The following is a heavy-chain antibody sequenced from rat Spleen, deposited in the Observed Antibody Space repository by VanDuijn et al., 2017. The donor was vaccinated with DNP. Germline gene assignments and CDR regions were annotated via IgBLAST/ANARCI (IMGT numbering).Heavy chain of an antibody. Sequence: EVQLQESGSGLVKPSQSLSLTCSVTGYSITSNYWGWIRQFPGNKMEYIGHISYSGRTDYNPSLKSRISITRDTSRNQFFLQLNSVTPEDTATYSCARGNYFYAMDAWGQGTSVTVSS. V-gene: IGHV3-1*01. J-gene: IGHJ4*01. D-gene: IGHD1-1*01. CDR3: ARGNYFYAMDA. CDR2: ISYSGRT. CDR1: GYSITSNY.